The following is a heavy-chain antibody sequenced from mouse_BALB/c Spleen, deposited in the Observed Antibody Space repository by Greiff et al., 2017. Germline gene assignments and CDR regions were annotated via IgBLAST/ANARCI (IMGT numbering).Heavy chain of an antibody. CDR1: GYTFTDYA. CDR2: ISTYYGDA. CDR3: ARELVSAY. J-gene: IGHJ3*01. Sequence: VKLQESGAELVRPGVSVKISCKGSGYTFTDYAMHWVKQSHAKSLEWIGVISTYYGDASYNQKFKGKATMTVDKSSSTAYMELARLTSEDSAIYYCARELVSAYWGQGTLVTVSA. V-gene: IGHV1S137*01. D-gene: IGHD4-1*01.